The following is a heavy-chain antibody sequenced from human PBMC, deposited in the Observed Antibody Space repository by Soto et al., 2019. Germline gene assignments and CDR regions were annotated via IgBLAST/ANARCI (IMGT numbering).Heavy chain of an antibody. CDR3: ATAARRAGNFDC. CDR1: GGSISSYY. Sequence: QVQLQESGPGLVKPSETLSLTSTVSGGSISSYYWSWIRQPPGKGLEWIGYIYYRGYTNYNPSLKSRVTISVDTSKNQFSLTLSSVTAADTAVYYCATAARRAGNFDCWGQGTLVTVSS. J-gene: IGHJ4*02. CDR2: IYYRGYT. V-gene: IGHV4-59*01. D-gene: IGHD6-6*01.